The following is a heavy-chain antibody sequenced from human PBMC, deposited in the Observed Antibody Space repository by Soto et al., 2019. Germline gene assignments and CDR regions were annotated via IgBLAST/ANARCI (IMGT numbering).Heavy chain of an antibody. CDR1: GGSFSGYY. D-gene: IGHD3-16*02. J-gene: IGHJ6*03. V-gene: IGHV4-34*01. CDR3: ARGVRHLGELSLLYYYYYYYMDV. Sequence: SETLSLTCAVYGGSFSGYYWSWIRQPPGKELEWIGEINHSGSTNYNPSLKSRVTISVDTSKNQFSLKLSSVTAADTAVYYCARGVRHLGELSLLYYYYYYYMDVWGKGTTVTVS. CDR2: INHSGST.